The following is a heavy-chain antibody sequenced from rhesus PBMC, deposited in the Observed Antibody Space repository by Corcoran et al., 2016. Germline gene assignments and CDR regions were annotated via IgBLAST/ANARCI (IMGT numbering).Heavy chain of an antibody. CDR3: TRSAAASFYGLDS. Sequence: DVQLVESGGGLVEPGGSLRLSCVASGFTFSSYEMHWVRQAPGKGLEWVSVISESGGAIYSADSVQGRFTISRDNAKNSLFLQMNSLRAEDTAVYYCTRSAAASFYGLDSWGQGVVVTVSS. CDR2: ISESGGAI. V-gene: IGHV3-100*02. D-gene: IGHD6-25*01. J-gene: IGHJ6*01. CDR1: GFTFSSYE.